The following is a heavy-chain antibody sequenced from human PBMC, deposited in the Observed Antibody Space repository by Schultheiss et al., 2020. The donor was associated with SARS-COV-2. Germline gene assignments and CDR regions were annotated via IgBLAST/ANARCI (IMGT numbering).Heavy chain of an antibody. CDR3: AKSDSGYSYGYRDY. D-gene: IGHD5-18*01. CDR2: ISSNGGST. CDR1: GFTVSSNY. J-gene: IGHJ4*02. V-gene: IGHV3-64*04. Sequence: GGSLRLSCAASGFTVSSNYMSWVRQAPGKGLEYVSAISSNGGSTYYADSVKGRFTISRDNSKNTLYLQMNSLRAEDTAVYYCAKSDSGYSYGYRDYWGQGTLVTVSS.